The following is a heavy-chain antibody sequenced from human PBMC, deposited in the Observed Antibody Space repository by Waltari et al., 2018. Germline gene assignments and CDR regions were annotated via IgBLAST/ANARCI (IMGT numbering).Heavy chain of an antibody. CDR3: ARDRIAGWFDP. CDR2: IYYSGST. J-gene: IGHJ5*02. CDR1: GGSISSHY. Sequence: QVQLQESGPGLVKPSETLSLTCTVPGGSISSHYWSWIRQPPGKGLEWIGYIYYSGSTYYNPSLKSRVTISVDTSKNQFSLKLSSVTAADTAVYYCARDRIAGWFDPWGQGTLVTVSS. V-gene: IGHV4-59*11. D-gene: IGHD2-21*01.